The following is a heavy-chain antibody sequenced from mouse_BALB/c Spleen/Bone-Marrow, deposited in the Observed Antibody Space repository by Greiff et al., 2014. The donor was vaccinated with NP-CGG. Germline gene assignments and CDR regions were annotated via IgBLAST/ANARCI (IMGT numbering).Heavy chain of an antibody. J-gene: IGHJ4*01. D-gene: IGHD1-1*01. CDR3: AIFITTGPMDC. Sequence: QVQLKESGPGLVAPSQSLSITCTVSSFSLSRYRVHWVRQPPGEGLEWLGMILGSGNTDYNSALKSRLSITKANSKSQVFLKMNSLQPDDTAMYYCAIFITTGPMDCWGQGTSVTVSS. CDR2: ILGSGNT. V-gene: IGHV2-6-4*01. CDR1: SFSLSRYR.